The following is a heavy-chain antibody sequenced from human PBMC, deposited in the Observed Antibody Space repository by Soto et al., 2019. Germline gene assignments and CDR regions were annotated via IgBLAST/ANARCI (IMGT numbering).Heavy chain of an antibody. CDR1: GFPFSSYG. CDR3: VGGQYYFDY. V-gene: IGHV3-30*03. J-gene: IGHJ4*02. Sequence: QVQLVESGGGVVQPGRSLRLSCAASGFPFSSYGMHWVREAPGKGLERVAVISYDGSNKYYADSVKGRFTISRDNSASTLYLQINSLRPEDTALYYCVGGQYYFDYRGQGTMVTVSP. CDR2: ISYDGSNK. D-gene: IGHD3-10*01.